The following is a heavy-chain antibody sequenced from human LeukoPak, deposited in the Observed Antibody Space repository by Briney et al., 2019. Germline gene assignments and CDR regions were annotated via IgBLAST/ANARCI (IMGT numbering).Heavy chain of an antibody. CDR1: GFTFSSYG. CDR3: AKDYDFWSGYYLDDY. J-gene: IGHJ4*02. Sequence: KTGGSLRLSCAASGFTFSSYGMHWVRQAPGKGLEWVAVISYDGSNKYYADSVKGRFTISRDNSKNTLYLQMNSLRAEDTAVYYCAKDYDFWSGYYLDDYWGQGTLVTVSS. D-gene: IGHD3-3*01. V-gene: IGHV3-30*18. CDR2: ISYDGSNK.